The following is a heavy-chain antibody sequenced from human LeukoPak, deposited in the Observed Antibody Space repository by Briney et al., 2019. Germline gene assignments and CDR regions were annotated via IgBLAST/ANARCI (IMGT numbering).Heavy chain of an antibody. CDR3: ARSSWFGEEGFDS. V-gene: IGHV1-2*02. J-gene: IGHJ4*02. Sequence: ASVKVSCKASGYTFTGYYMHWVRQAPGQGLEWMGWINPNSGGTNYAQKFQGRVTMTRDTSISTAYMELSRLRSDDTAVYYCARSSWFGEEGFDSWGQGTLVTVSS. CDR1: GYTFTGYY. D-gene: IGHD3-10*01. CDR2: INPNSGGT.